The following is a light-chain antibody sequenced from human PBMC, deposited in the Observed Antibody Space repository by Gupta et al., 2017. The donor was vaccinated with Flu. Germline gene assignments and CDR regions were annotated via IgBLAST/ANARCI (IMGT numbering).Light chain of an antibody. J-gene: IGLJ2*01. CDR3: TFRDSSGNHP. CDR2: GKN. V-gene: IGLV3-19*01. CDR1: SLRNCD. Sequence: SSELTQDPAVSVALGQTVRITCQGDSLRNCDAPWYQQKPGQAPVLVISGKNNRPSGIPDRFSGSSSGNTASLTITGAQAEDEADYYCTFRDSSGNHPFGGGTKLTVL.